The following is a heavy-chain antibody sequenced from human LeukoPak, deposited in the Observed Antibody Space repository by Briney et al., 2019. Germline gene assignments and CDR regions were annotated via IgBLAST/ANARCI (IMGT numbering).Heavy chain of an antibody. J-gene: IGHJ4*02. CDR2: ISYDGSNK. D-gene: IGHD2-8*02. CDR3: AYWAKGMEY. Sequence: GGSLRLSCAASGFIFSRNGMHWVRQAPGKGLEWVAVISYDGSNKYYADSVKGRFTISRDNSKNTLDLQMNSLRDEDTAVYYCAYWAKGMEYWGQGIMVTVSS. V-gene: IGHV3-30*03. CDR1: GFIFSRNG.